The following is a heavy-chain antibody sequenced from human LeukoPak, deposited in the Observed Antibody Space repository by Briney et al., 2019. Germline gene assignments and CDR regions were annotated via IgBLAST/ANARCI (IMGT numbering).Heavy chain of an antibody. CDR1: GFTFSNYG. J-gene: IGHJ4*02. CDR3: AKDHLAGYSYGGYYFDY. Sequence: GGSLRLSCAASGFTFSNYGMHWVRQAPGKGREWVAVISYDGSNKNYVDSVKGRFTISRENSKNTLYLQMSSLRGEDTAVYYCAKDHLAGYSYGGYYFDYWGQGTLVTVSS. V-gene: IGHV3-30*18. D-gene: IGHD5-18*01. CDR2: ISYDGSNK.